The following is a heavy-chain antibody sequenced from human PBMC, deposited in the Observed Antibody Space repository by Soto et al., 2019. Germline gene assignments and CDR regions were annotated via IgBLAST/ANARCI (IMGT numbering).Heavy chain of an antibody. CDR3: ARDRYYGSGSYNYFDY. J-gene: IGHJ4*02. CDR1: GDSFTRYT. CDR2: INAGNGNT. V-gene: IGHV1-3*01. D-gene: IGHD3-10*01. Sequence: ASAKVSCKASGDSFTRYTLHWARQATGQRLEWMGWINAGNGNTKYSENFQGRVTITRDTSATTAYMELSSLRSEDTAVYHCARDRYYGSGSYNYFDYWGQGTVVTVSS.